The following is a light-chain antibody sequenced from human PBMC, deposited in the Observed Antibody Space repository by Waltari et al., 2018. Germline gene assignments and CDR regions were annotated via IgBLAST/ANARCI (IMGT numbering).Light chain of an antibody. CDR2: QDG. J-gene: IGLJ2*01. Sequence: SYELTQPPSVSVSPGQTASITCFGDKLGDKYAYGYQQRPGQSPVVVIYQDGKRPSGIPERFSGSNSGNTATLTISGTQAMDEADYYCQAWDSSTVVFGGGTKLTVL. CDR1: KLGDKY. V-gene: IGLV3-1*01. CDR3: QAWDSSTVV.